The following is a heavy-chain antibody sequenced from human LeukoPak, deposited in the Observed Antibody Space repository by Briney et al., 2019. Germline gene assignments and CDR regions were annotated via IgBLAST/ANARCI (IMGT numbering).Heavy chain of an antibody. J-gene: IGHJ4*02. D-gene: IGHD3-22*01. CDR1: GFTVSGNY. CDR2: IYSDDTT. CDR3: ARGRRVITMIVVVNGLDY. V-gene: IGHV3-53*01. Sequence: GGSVRLSCAVSGFTVSGNYMSWFRQGPGKGLEWVSLIYSDDTTLYADSVKGRFTISRDNAKNSLYLQMNSLRAEDTAVYYCARGRRVITMIVVVNGLDYWGQGTLVTVSS.